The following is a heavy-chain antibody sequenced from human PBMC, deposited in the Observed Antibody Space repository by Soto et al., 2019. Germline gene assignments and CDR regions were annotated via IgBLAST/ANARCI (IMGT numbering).Heavy chain of an antibody. CDR1: GGSISSSSYY. CDR3: ARHARVNWYFDL. Sequence: SETLSLTCTVSGGSISSSSYYWGWIRQPPGKGLEWIGSIYYSGSTYYNPSLKSRVTISVDTSKNQFSLRLSSVTAADTAVYYCARHARVNWYFDLWGRGTLVTVS. CDR2: IYYSGST. V-gene: IGHV4-39*01. D-gene: IGHD4-17*01. J-gene: IGHJ2*01.